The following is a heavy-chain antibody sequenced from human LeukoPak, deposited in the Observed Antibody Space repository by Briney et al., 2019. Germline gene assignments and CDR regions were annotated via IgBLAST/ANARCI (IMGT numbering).Heavy chain of an antibody. V-gene: IGHV3-66*01. CDR2: IYKGYNT. Sequence: GGSLRLSCAASGFTVNGNYMTWVRQAPGKGLEWVSVIYKGYNTYYPDSVKGRFTISRDNSKNTLYLQMDSLRVDDTALYYCARGGANYYYMDVWGNGTTVTVSS. J-gene: IGHJ6*03. CDR3: ARGGANYYYMDV. CDR1: GFTVNGNY.